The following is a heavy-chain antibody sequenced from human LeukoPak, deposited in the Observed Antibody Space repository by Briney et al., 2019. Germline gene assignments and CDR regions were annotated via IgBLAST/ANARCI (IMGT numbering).Heavy chain of an antibody. D-gene: IGHD1-1*01. CDR1: GYTFTSYY. CDR2: INPSGGST. V-gene: IGHV1-46*01. Sequence: ASVKVSCKASGYTFTSYYTHWVRQAPGQGLEWMGIINPSGGSTSYAQTFQGRVTMTRDTSTSTVYMELSSLRSEDTAVYYCAREGERLNAFDIWGQGTMVTVSS. J-gene: IGHJ3*02. CDR3: AREGERLNAFDI.